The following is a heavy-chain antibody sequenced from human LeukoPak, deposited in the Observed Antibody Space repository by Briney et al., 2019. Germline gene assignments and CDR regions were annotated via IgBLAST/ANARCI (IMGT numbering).Heavy chain of an antibody. Sequence: SETLSLTCTVSGGSISSGSYYWSWIRQPAGKGLEWIGRIYTSGSTNHNPSLKSRVTISVDTSKNQFSLKLSSVTAADTAVYYCAREGYYYDSSGYYSADAFDIWGQGTMVTVSS. CDR3: AREGYYYDSSGYYSADAFDI. V-gene: IGHV4-61*02. CDR1: GGSISSGSYY. CDR2: IYTSGST. D-gene: IGHD3-22*01. J-gene: IGHJ3*02.